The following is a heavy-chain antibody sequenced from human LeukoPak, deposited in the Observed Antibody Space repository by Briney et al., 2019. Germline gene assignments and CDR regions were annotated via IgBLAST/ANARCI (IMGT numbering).Heavy chain of an antibody. Sequence: HPGRSLRLSCAASGFTLGSYAMHWVRQAPGKGLEWGAIISYDGSNEHYADSVKGRFTISRDNSKNTLYLQMNSLRAEDTAIYYCTRGRGSYSLDYWGRGTLVTVSS. CDR3: TRGRGSYSLDY. J-gene: IGHJ4*02. CDR2: ISYDGSNE. CDR1: GFTLGSYA. V-gene: IGHV3-30*01. D-gene: IGHD1-26*01.